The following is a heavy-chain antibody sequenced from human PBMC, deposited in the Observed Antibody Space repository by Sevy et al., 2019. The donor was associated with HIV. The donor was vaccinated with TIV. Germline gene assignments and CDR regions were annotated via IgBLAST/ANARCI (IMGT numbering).Heavy chain of an antibody. CDR2: ISSSGTTI. V-gene: IGHV3-48*03. J-gene: IGHJ5*02. D-gene: IGHD3-22*01. CDR1: GFTFSSYE. CDR3: ARKGGAYDIGFDP. Sequence: GGSLRLSCAASGFTFSSYEMTWVRQAPGKGLEWVSSISSSGTTIYYGDSVERRFTISRDNPKNSLYLQMNSLRAEDTAVYYCARKGGAYDIGFDPWGQGTLVTVSS.